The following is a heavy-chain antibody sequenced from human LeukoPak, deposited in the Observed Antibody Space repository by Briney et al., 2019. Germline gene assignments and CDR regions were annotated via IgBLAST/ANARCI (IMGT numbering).Heavy chain of an antibody. CDR3: AKDSGYDLGPDY. V-gene: IGHV3-30*02. J-gene: IGHJ4*02. CDR1: GFTFSSYG. Sequence: QPGGSLRLSCAASGFTFSSYGMHWVRQAPGKGLEWVAVIWYDGTNKYYADSVKGRLTISRDNSKNTLYLQMNSLRAEDTAVYYCAKDSGYDLGPDYWGQGTLVAVSS. CDR2: IWYDGTNK. D-gene: IGHD5-12*01.